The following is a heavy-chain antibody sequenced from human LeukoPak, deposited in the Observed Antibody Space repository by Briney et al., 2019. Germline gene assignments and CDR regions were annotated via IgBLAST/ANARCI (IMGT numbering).Heavy chain of an antibody. CDR3: AGGYYYHYMDV. Sequence: GGSLRLSCAASGLTLSDYSLNWVRQAPGKGLEWVSYISSSSSIKDYADSVKGRFTISRDNAKNSLNLQMDSLRDEDSAVYYCAGGYYYHYMDVWGKGTTVIVSS. CDR1: GLTLSDYS. D-gene: IGHD3-16*01. V-gene: IGHV3-48*02. J-gene: IGHJ6*03. CDR2: ISSSSSIK.